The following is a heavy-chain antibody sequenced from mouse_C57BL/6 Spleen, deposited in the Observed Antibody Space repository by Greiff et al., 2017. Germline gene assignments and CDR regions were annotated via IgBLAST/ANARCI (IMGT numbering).Heavy chain of an antibody. Sequence: DVKLVESGGDLVKPGGSLKLSCAASGFTFSSYGMSWVRQTPDKRLEWVATISSGGSYTYYPDSVKGRFTISRDNAKNTLYLQMSSLKSEDTAMYCCARQEYGSSFDVWGTGTTVTVSS. CDR3: ARQEYGSSFDV. V-gene: IGHV5-6*02. D-gene: IGHD1-1*01. CDR1: GFTFSSYG. CDR2: ISSGGSYT. J-gene: IGHJ1*03.